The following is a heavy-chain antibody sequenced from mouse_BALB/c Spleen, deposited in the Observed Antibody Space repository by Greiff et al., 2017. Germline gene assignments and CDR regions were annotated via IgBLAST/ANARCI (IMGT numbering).Heavy chain of an antibody. J-gene: IGHJ2*01. V-gene: IGHV1-69*02. CDR1: GYTFTSYW. CDR3: TRLYYGYAEGGFDY. CDR2: IYPSDSYT. Sequence: QVQLQQPGAELVRPGASVKLSCKASGYTFTSYWINWVKQRPGQGLEWIGNIYPSDSYTNYNQKFKDKATLTVDKSSSTAYMQLSSPTSEDSAVYYCTRLYYGYAEGGFDYWGQGTTRTVSS. D-gene: IGHD2-2*01.